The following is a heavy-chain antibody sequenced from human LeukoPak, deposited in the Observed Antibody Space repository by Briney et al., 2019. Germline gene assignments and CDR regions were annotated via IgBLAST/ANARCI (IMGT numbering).Heavy chain of an antibody. V-gene: IGHV3-23*01. D-gene: IGHD3-22*01. CDR3: VMRGGIVVVIGETYFDY. J-gene: IGHJ4*02. CDR2: ISGSGGST. CDR1: GFTFSSYA. Sequence: GGSLRLSCAASGFTFSSYAMSWVRQAPGKGLEWVSAISGSGGSTYYADSVKGRFTISRDNSKNTLYLQMNSLRAEDTAVYYCVMRGGIVVVIGETYFDYWGQGTLVTVSS.